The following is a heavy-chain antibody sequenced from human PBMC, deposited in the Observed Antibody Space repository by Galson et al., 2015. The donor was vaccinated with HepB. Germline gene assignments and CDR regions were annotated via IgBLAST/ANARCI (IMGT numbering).Heavy chain of an antibody. D-gene: IGHD2-21*02. CDR2: TYYRSKWYN. CDR3: ARAGVVVTATPYYFDY. J-gene: IGHJ4*02. Sequence: CAISGDSVSSNSAAWNWIRQSPSRGLEWLGRTYYRSKWYNDYAVSVKSRITINPDTSKNQFSLQLNSVTPEDTAVYYCARAGVVVTATPYYFDYWGQGTLVTVSS. CDR1: GDSVSSNSAA. V-gene: IGHV6-1*01.